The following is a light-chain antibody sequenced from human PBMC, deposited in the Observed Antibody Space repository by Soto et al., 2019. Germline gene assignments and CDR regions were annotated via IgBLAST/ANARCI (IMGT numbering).Light chain of an antibody. V-gene: IGLV1-40*01. CDR1: SSNIGAGYD. J-gene: IGLJ2*01. CDR3: QSFDTRLNSVV. CDR2: SNN. Sequence: QSMVTQPPSASGALGQRVTISCTGRSSNIGAGYDVHWYQQFPGSAARLLIFSNNNRPSGVPDRFSGSKSGTSASLDISGLQADDEADYYCQSFDTRLNSVVFGGGTKLTVL.